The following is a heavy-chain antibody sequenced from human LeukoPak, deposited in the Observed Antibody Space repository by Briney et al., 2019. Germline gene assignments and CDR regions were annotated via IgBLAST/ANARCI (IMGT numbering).Heavy chain of an antibody. CDR2: ISASGGST. Sequence: GGSLRLSCAASGFTFSSYTMNWVRQPPGKGLEWVSGISASGGSTYYADSVKGRFTISRDNSKNTLYLQMNSLRAEDTAVYYCAKDQDWDSGYSYGSDYWGQGTLVTVSS. D-gene: IGHD5-18*01. V-gene: IGHV3-23*01. J-gene: IGHJ4*02. CDR1: GFTFSSYT. CDR3: AKDQDWDSGYSYGSDY.